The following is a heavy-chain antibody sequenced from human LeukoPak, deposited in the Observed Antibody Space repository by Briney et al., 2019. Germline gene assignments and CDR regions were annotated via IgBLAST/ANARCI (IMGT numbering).Heavy chain of an antibody. CDR3: ARARRGNWSHRDAFDI. CDR1: GYSFTSNG. J-gene: IGHJ3*02. D-gene: IGHD1-20*01. Sequence: GASVKVSCKASGYSFTSNGINWVRQAPGQGLQWMGWISAYNGNTIYAQKLQGRATMATDPSTTTAYMELTSLRSDDTAVYYCARARRGNWSHRDAFDIWGQGTMITVSS. CDR2: ISAYNGNT. V-gene: IGHV1-18*01.